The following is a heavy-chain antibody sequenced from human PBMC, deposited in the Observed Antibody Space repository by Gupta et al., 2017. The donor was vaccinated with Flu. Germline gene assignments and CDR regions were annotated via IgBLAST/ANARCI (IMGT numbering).Heavy chain of an antibody. CDR1: GFIFSRYE. V-gene: IGHV3-48*03. Sequence: EVQLVESGGGLVQPGGSLRLSCAASGFIFSRYEMNWVRQAPGEGLEWISYICCRGYFIFYASSVKGRFPNPRENRRNSLYLQMNSPGDEEPAVYYCASWQGVAGPLPPWGPGTTVTVSS. J-gene: IGHJ6*02. CDR2: ICCRGYFI. D-gene: IGHD2-15*01. CDR3: ASWQGVAGPLPP.